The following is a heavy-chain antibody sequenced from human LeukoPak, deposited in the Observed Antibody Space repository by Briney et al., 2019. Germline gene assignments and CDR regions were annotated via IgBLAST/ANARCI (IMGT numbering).Heavy chain of an antibody. CDR3: ARDGQWDLTYYLDY. CDR1: GFTFTSYS. Sequence: GGSLRLSCAGSGFTFTSYSLNWVRQAPGKGLEFVSCISSHGNYIYYADSVKGRFTVSRDDATNSVFLQMNSLRAEDTGIYYCARDGQWDLTYYLDYWGQGILVSVSS. J-gene: IGHJ4*02. CDR2: ISSHGNYI. D-gene: IGHD1-26*01. V-gene: IGHV3-21*01.